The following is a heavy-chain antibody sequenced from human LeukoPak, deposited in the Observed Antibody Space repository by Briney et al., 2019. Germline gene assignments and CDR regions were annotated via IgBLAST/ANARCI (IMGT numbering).Heavy chain of an antibody. CDR1: GFTFSSYA. CDR3: AKDYYGSEPLTGTDAFDI. V-gene: IGHV3-23*01. J-gene: IGHJ3*02. CDR2: ISGSGGST. D-gene: IGHD3-10*01. Sequence: GGSLRLSCAASGFTFSSYAMSWVRQAPGKGLEWVSAISGSGGSTYYADSVKGRFTISRDNSKNTLYLQMNSLRAEDTAVYYCAKDYYGSEPLTGTDAFDIWGQGTMVTVSS.